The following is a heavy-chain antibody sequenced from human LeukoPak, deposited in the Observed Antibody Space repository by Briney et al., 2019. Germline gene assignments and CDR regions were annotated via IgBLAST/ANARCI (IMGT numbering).Heavy chain of an antibody. CDR1: GGSFSGYY. V-gene: IGHV4-34*01. Sequence: SETLSLTCAVYGGSFSGYYWSWIRQPPGKGLEWIGEINHSGSTNYNPSLKSRVTISVDTSKNQFSLKLSSVTAADTAVYYCARDLGYYYGSGSYYTNDYWGQGTLVTVSS. CDR3: ARDLGYYYGSGSYYTNDY. J-gene: IGHJ4*02. D-gene: IGHD3-10*01. CDR2: INHSGST.